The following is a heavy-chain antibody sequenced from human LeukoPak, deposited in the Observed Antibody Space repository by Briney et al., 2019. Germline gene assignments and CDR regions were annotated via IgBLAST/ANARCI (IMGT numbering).Heavy chain of an antibody. D-gene: IGHD3-10*01. Sequence: ASAKVSCKASAYTFTSYGISWVRRAPGQGLEWMGWISAYNGNTNFAEKLQGRVTMATDTSTSTAYMELRSLRFDDTGVYYCARVFRGGAFDIWGQGTMVTVSS. CDR2: ISAYNGNT. V-gene: IGHV1-18*04. J-gene: IGHJ3*02. CDR1: AYTFTSYG. CDR3: ARVFRGGAFDI.